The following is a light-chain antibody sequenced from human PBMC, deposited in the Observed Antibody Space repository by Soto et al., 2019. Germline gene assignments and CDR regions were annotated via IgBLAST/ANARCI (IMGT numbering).Light chain of an antibody. CDR1: QSVSSN. J-gene: IGKJ1*01. V-gene: IGKV3-15*01. Sequence: EIVMTQSPATLSVSPGERATLSCRASQSVSSNLAWYQQKPGQAPRLLIYGASTRATDIPARFSGSGSGTEVTLTISRLQSEDFAIYYCLQYDNWPWTFGPGTKVEIK. CDR3: LQYDNWPWT. CDR2: GAS.